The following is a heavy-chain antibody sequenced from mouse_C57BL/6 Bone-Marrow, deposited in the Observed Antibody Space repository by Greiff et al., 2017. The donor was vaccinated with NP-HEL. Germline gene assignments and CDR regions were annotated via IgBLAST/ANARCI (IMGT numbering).Heavy chain of an antibody. CDR3: ARSNYGSSYRFAY. CDR2: IDPSDSYT. J-gene: IGHJ3*01. D-gene: IGHD1-1*01. CDR1: GYTFTSYW. Sequence: VQRVESGAELVMPGASVKLSCKASGYTFTSYWMHWVKQRPGQGLEWIGEIDPSDSYTNYNQKFKGKSTLTVDKSSSTAYMQLSSLTSEDSAVYYCARSNYGSSYRFAYWGQGTLVTVSA. V-gene: IGHV1-69*01.